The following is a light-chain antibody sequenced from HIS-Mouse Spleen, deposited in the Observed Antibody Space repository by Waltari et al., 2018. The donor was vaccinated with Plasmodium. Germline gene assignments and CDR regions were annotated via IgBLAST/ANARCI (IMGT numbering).Light chain of an antibody. CDR2: GAA. CDR3: QQYGSSPYT. V-gene: IGKV3-20*01. CDR1: QRVSSSY. J-gene: IGKJ2*01. Sequence: EIVLTQSPGTLSLSPGERATLSCRASQRVSSSYLAWYQQKPGQAPRLLIYGAASRATGILDRFSGSGSGTDCTLTISRLEPEDFAVYYCQQYGSSPYTFGQGTKLEIK.